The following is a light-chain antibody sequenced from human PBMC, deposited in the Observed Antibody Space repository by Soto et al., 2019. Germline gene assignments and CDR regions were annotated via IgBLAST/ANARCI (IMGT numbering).Light chain of an antibody. Sequence: SVLTQPPSLFGAPRPSITLFCPGTSRDVGSYNLVSWYQQHPGKAPKLMIYEVSKRPSGVSNRFSGSKSGNTASLTISGLQAEDEADYYCCSYAGSSTSLYVFGTGTKVTVL. J-gene: IGLJ1*01. V-gene: IGLV2-23*02. CDR3: CSYAGSSTSLYV. CDR2: EVS. CDR1: SRDVGSYNL.